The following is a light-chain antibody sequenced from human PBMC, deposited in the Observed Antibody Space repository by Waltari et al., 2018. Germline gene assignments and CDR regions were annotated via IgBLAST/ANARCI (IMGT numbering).Light chain of an antibody. J-gene: IGKJ2*01. CDR3: QQYNYSPSYT. CDR2: GAS. Sequence: EVVFTQSVSTLSVSTGDRATRHCRASQRLSSNLAWYHQKPGQAPRLLIYGASTRATGIPARFSGSGSGTEFTLTISSLQPEDFAVYYCQQYNYSPSYTFGQGTKLEIK. V-gene: IGKV3D-15*01. CDR1: QRLSSN.